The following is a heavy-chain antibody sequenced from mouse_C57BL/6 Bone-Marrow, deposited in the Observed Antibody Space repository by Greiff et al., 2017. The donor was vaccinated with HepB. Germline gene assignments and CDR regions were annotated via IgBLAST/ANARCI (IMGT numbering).Heavy chain of an antibody. Sequence: EVMLVESGGGLVKPGGSLKLSCAASGFTFSSYAMSWVRQTPEKRLEWVATISDGGSYTYYPDNVKGRFTISRDNAKNNLYLQMGHLKSEDTAMYYCARNWYYFDYWGQGTTLTVSS. CDR1: GFTFSSYA. D-gene: IGHD4-1*01. CDR3: ARNWYYFDY. J-gene: IGHJ2*01. V-gene: IGHV5-4*03. CDR2: ISDGGSYT.